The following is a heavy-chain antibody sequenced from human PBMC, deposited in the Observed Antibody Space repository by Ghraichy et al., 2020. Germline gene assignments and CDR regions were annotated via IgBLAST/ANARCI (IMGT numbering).Heavy chain of an antibody. V-gene: IGHV3-9*01. CDR1: GFSFDDYA. CDR2: ITWNSGDT. CDR3: TKDKERLCNNVPCYWTFDD. Sequence: GGSLRLSCAASGFSFDDYAMYWVRQAPGKGLEWVSGITWNSGDTGYADSVQGRFTISRDNAKNSLYLQMNSLTTEDTAMYYCTKDKERLCNNVPCYWTFDDWGQGTLVTVSS. J-gene: IGHJ4*02. D-gene: IGHD2-8*01.